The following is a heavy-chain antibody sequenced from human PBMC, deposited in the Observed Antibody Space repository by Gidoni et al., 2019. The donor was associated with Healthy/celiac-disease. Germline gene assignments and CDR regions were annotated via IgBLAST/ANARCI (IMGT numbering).Heavy chain of an antibody. CDR3: VKDLSPQWELPPLYFQH. Sequence: EVQLVESGGGLVQPGGSLRLSCSASGFTFSSYAMHWVRQAPGKGLEYVSAISSNGGSTYYADSVKGRFTISRDNSKNTLYLQMSSLRAEDTAVYYCVKDLSPQWELPPLYFQHWGQGTLVTVSS. J-gene: IGHJ1*01. D-gene: IGHD1-26*01. CDR1: GFTFSSYA. V-gene: IGHV3-64D*08. CDR2: ISSNGGST.